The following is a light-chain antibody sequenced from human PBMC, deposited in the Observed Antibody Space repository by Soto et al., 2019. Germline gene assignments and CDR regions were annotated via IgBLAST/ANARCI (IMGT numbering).Light chain of an antibody. Sequence: EIVLTKSPATLSLSPGEIATLSCRTSQSVSSYFAWYQQKPGRAPRLLIYDASNVATGIPARFIGSGSGTDFPLTISSLEPEDCAVYYCQQRSNWPITFGQGTRLEIK. CDR1: QSVSSY. CDR3: QQRSNWPIT. CDR2: DAS. V-gene: IGKV3-11*01. J-gene: IGKJ5*01.